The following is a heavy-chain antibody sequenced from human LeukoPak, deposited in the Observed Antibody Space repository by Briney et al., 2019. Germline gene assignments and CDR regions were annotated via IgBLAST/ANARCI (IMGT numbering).Heavy chain of an antibody. Sequence: KASETLSLTCTVSGGSISSYYWSWIRQPPGKGLEWIGYIYYSGSTNYNPSLKSRVTISVDTSKNQFSLKLSSVTAADTAVYYCASGSLTQTYYFDYWGQGTLVTVSS. J-gene: IGHJ4*02. CDR1: GGSISSYY. V-gene: IGHV4-59*08. CDR3: ASGSLTQTYYFDY. CDR2: IYYSGST. D-gene: IGHD4-23*01.